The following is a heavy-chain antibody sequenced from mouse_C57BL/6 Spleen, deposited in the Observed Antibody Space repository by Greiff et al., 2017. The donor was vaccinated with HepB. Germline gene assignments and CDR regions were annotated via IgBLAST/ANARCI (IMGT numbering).Heavy chain of an antibody. Sequence: DVKLQESGPGLVKPSQSLSLTCSVTGYSITSGYYWNWIRQFPGNKLEWMGYISYDGSNNYNPSLKNRISITRDTSKNQFFLKLNSVTTEDTATYYCARVGYYGSRYFDVWGTGTTVTVSS. CDR2: ISYDGSN. D-gene: IGHD1-1*01. CDR1: GYSITSGYY. J-gene: IGHJ1*03. V-gene: IGHV3-6*01. CDR3: ARVGYYGSRYFDV.